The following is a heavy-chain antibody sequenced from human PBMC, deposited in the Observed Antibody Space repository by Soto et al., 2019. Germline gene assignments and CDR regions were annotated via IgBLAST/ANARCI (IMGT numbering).Heavy chain of an antibody. D-gene: IGHD6-19*01. V-gene: IGHV1-69*13. Sequence: GASVKVSCKASGGTFSSYAISWVRQAPGQGLEWMGGIIPIFGTANYAQKFQGRVTITADESTSTAYMELSSLRSEDTAVYYCARDISVAGTGDGFDACDIWGQGTMGIVSS. CDR2: IIPIFGTA. CDR1: GGTFSSYA. CDR3: ARDISVAGTGDGFDACDI. J-gene: IGHJ3*02.